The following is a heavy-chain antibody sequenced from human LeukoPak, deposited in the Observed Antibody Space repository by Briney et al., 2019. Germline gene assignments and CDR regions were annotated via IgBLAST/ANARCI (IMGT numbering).Heavy chain of an antibody. CDR2: VFYSGSK. Sequence: PSETLSLTCNVSGGSISNRAYYWAWIRQPPGKGLEWIGSVFYSGSKYSNPSLESRLTISVDTSKNQFSLKLSSVTAADTAVYYCARGVGTYYDFWSGYYINYYFDYWGQGTLVTVSS. J-gene: IGHJ4*02. CDR1: GGSISNRAYY. D-gene: IGHD3-3*01. V-gene: IGHV4-39*01. CDR3: ARGVGTYYDFWSGYYINYYFDY.